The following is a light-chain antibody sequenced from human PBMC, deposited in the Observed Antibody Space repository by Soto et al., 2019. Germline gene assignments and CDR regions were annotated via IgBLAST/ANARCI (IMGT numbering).Light chain of an antibody. CDR2: WAS. V-gene: IGKV4-1*01. CDR1: QRVFYSSNNKNY. J-gene: IGKJ4*01. CDR3: QQYYSTPLT. Sequence: DIVMTQSPDSLAVSLGERATINCKSSQRVFYSSNNKNYLAWYQQKPGQPPKLLIYWASTRESGVPDRFSGSGSGTDFTLTISSLQAEDVAVYYCQQYYSTPLTFGGGTKVEIE.